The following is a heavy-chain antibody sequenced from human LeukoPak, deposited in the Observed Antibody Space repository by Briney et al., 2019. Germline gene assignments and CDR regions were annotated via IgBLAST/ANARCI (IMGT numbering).Heavy chain of an antibody. D-gene: IGHD5-24*01. V-gene: IGHV3-23*01. CDR3: AKGGGRAASYYGMDV. Sequence: GGSLRLSRAASGFTFSSHAMSWVRQAPGKGLEWVSAISGSGGSTYYADSVKGRFTISRDNSKNTLYLQMNSLRAEDTAVYYCAKGGGRAASYYGMDVWGQGTTVTVSS. CDR1: GFTFSSHA. J-gene: IGHJ6*02. CDR2: ISGSGGST.